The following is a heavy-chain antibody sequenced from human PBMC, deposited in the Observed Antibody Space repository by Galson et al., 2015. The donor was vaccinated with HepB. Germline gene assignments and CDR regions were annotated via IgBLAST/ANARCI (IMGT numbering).Heavy chain of an antibody. CDR2: ISYDGSNK. Sequence: SLRLSCAASGFTFSSYGMHWVRQAPGKGLKWVAVISYDGSNKYYADSVKGRFTISRDNSKNTLYLQMNSLRAEDTAVYYCAKGMVGYCSGGSCYVDDGMDVWGQGTTVTVSS. CDR1: GFTFSSYG. D-gene: IGHD2-15*01. V-gene: IGHV3-30*18. CDR3: AKGMVGYCSGGSCYVDDGMDV. J-gene: IGHJ6*02.